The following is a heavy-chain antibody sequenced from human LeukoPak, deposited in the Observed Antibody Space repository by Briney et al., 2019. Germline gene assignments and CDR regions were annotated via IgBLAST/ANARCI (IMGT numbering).Heavy chain of an antibody. D-gene: IGHD2-15*01. J-gene: IGHJ3*02. CDR2: INPKTGGT. V-gene: IGHV1-2*02. CDR1: GYVFTAYY. Sequence: ASVKVSCKASGYVFTAYYIHWVRQAPGQGLEWMGWINPKTGGTNSAQKFQGRVTMTRDTSISTAYMELSRLRSDDTAVYYCARVSVVVAANDGAFDIWGQGTMVTVSS. CDR3: ARVSVVVAANDGAFDI.